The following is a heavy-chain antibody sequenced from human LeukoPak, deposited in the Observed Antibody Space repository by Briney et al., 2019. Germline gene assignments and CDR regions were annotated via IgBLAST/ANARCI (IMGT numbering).Heavy chain of an antibody. V-gene: IGHV3-30-3*01. D-gene: IGHD2-21*01. CDR2: ISSDGNNK. CDR1: GFTFRSYA. CDR3: ARAQARFKVWNYYYMDV. J-gene: IGHJ6*03. Sequence: GGSLRLSCTASGFTFRSYALHWVRQAPGKGLEWVSVISSDGNNKSYADSVKGRFTISRDNSKTTLDLQMNSLRIEDTAVYYCARAQARFKVWNYYYMDVWGKGTTVTVSS.